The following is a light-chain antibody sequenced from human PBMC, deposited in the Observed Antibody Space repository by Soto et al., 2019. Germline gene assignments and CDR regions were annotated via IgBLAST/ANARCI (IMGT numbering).Light chain of an antibody. CDR2: AAS. V-gene: IGKV1-39*01. CDR3: QQSYSTPPWT. CDR1: QSISSY. J-gene: IGKJ1*01. Sequence: QLTQSPSSLSASVGDRVTITCRASQSISSYLNWYQQKPGKAPKLLIYAASSLQSGVPSRFSGSGSGTDFTLTISSLQPEDFATYYCQQSYSTPPWTFGQGTKVDIK.